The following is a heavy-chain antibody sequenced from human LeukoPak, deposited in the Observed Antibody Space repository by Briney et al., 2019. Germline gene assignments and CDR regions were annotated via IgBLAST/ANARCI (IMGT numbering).Heavy chain of an antibody. D-gene: IGHD3-9*01. CDR2: ISSDGRVE. J-gene: IGHJ4*02. Sequence: PGGSLRLSCEASGFTFSAYAMTWVRQAPGQGLEWVSHISSDGRVETYLDSVRGRFTMSRDNAKDLLFLQMNGLRAEDTAVYYCARDSLNGPFVISLDYWGQGALVTVSS. V-gene: IGHV3-48*03. CDR1: GFTFSAYA. CDR3: ARDSLNGPFVISLDY.